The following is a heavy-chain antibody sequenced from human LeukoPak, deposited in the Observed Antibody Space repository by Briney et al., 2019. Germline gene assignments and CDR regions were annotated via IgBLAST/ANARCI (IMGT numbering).Heavy chain of an antibody. CDR2: INHSGGT. J-gene: IGHJ6*02. V-gene: IGHV4-34*01. Sequence: PSETLSLTCAVYGGSLSGYYWSWIRQSPGKGLEWIGEINHSGGTNYNASLKSRVTISVDTSKKQFSLKLNSVTAADTAVYYCARGRAVAPKYYYCGMDVWDRGTTVTVSS. CDR1: GGSLSGYY. D-gene: IGHD2-15*01. CDR3: ARGRAVAPKYYYCGMDV.